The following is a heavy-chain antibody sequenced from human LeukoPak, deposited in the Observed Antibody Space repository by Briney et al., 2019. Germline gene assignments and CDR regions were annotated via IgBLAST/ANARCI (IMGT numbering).Heavy chain of an antibody. V-gene: IGHV4-39*01. J-gene: IGHJ4*02. CDR1: GGSISNSSYY. Sequence: SETLSLTCTVSGGSISNSSYYWGWIRQPPGKGLEWIGSIFYSGSTYYNPSLKSRVTMSVDTSKNQFSLKLSSVTAADTAVYFCARHSSYVSPVRYWGQGTLVTVSP. CDR2: IFYSGST. D-gene: IGHD3-10*02. CDR3: ARHSSYVSPVRY.